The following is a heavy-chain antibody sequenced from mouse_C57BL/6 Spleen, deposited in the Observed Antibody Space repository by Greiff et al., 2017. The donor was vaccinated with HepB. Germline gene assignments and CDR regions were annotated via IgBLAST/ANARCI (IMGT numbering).Heavy chain of an antibody. V-gene: IGHV1-80*01. Sequence: QVQLQQSGAELVKPGASVKISCKASGYAFSSYWMNWVKQRPGKGLEWIGQIYPGDGDTNYNGKFKGKATLTADKSSSTAYMQLSSLTSEDSAVYFCARGGTLTGLDYWGQGTTLTVSS. CDR1: GYAFSSYW. D-gene: IGHD4-1*01. CDR3: ARGGTLTGLDY. CDR2: IYPGDGDT. J-gene: IGHJ2*01.